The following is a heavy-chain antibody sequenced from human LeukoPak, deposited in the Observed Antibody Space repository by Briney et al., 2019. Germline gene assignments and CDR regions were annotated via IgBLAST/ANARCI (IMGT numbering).Heavy chain of an antibody. D-gene: IGHD3-22*01. V-gene: IGHV3-30-3*01. CDR3: ARGEYYYDSSGRGFDL. CDR2: ISYDGSNK. CDR1: GFPFSSYW. Sequence: PGGSLRLSCVASGFPFSSYWMTWVRQAPGKGLEWVALISYDGSNKYYADSVKGRFTISRDNSKNTLYLQMNSLRAEDTAIYYCARGEYYYDSSGRGFDLWGRGTLVTVSS. J-gene: IGHJ2*01.